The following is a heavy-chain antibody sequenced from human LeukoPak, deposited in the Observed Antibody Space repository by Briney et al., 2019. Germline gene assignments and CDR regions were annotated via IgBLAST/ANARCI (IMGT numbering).Heavy chain of an antibody. CDR3: ARANYDFWSGYH. D-gene: IGHD3-3*01. CDR1: GFTFSSYA. V-gene: IGHV3-30-3*01. Sequence: PGGSLRLSCAASGFTFSSYAMHWVRQAPGKGLEWVAVISYDGSNKYYADSVKGRFTISRDNSKNTLYLQMNSLRAEDTAVYYCARANYDFWSGYHWGQGTLVTVSS. CDR2: ISYDGSNK. J-gene: IGHJ4*02.